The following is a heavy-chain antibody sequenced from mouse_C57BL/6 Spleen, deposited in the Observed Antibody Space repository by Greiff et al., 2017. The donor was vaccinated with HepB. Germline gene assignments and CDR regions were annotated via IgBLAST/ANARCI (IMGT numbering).Heavy chain of an antibody. D-gene: IGHD1-1*01. CDR1: GYTFTSYG. CDR3: ARVVATPYAMDY. CDR2: IYPRSGNT. V-gene: IGHV1-81*01. J-gene: IGHJ4*01. Sequence: VQLQQSGAELARPGASVKLSCKASGYTFTSYGISWVKQRTGQGLELIGEIYPRSGNTYYNEKFKGKATLTADKSSSTAYMELRSLTSEDSAVYFCARVVATPYAMDYWGKGTSVTVAS.